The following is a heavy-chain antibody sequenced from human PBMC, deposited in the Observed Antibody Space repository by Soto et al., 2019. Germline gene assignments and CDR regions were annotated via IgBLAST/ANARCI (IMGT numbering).Heavy chain of an antibody. CDR3: ARGRPKWRRNDDFDN. CDR2: INPSGGAT. J-gene: IGHJ3*02. Sequence: GASVQVSCKASGYTFSDYFMHWVRQAPGQGFVWVGLINPSGGATSYPQKFQGSVSLTVDTSTSTIYMERRRLRSNDTAVYYCARGRPKWRRNDDFDNWGQGTLVTVSS. CDR1: GYTFSDYF. D-gene: IGHD5-12*01. V-gene: IGHV1-46*01.